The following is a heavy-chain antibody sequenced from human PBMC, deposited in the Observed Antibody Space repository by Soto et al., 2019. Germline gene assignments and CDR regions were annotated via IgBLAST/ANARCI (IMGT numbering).Heavy chain of an antibody. D-gene: IGHD4-4*01. CDR3: ARGPHYSNLDY. CDR2: TYSGGST. CDR1: GFTVSRNY. V-gene: IGHV3-53*01. Sequence: EVQLVESGGGLIQTGGSLRLSCAASGFTVSRNYMSWVRQAPGKGLEWVSVTYSGGSTYYADSVKGRFTISRDNSKNTQYLQMNSLRPEHTAVYYCARGPHYSNLDYWGQGTLVTASS. J-gene: IGHJ4*02.